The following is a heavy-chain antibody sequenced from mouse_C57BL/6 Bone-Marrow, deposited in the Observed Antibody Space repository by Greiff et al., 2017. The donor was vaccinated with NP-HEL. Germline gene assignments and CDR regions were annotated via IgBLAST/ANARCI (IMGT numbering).Heavy chain of an antibody. D-gene: IGHD2-3*01. CDR2: ISYDGSN. Sequence: EVHLVESGPGLVKPSQSLSLTCSVTGYSITSGYYWNWIRQFPGNKLEWMGYISYDGSNNYNPSLKNRISITRDTSKNRFFLKLNSVTTEDTATYYCARARDGYYDYAMDYWGQGTSVTVSS. CDR1: GYSITSGYY. CDR3: ARARDGYYDYAMDY. J-gene: IGHJ4*01. V-gene: IGHV3-6*01.